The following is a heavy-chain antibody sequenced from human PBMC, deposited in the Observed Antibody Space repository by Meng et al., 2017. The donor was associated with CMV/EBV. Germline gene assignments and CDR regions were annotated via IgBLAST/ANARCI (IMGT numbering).Heavy chain of an antibody. CDR1: GGSISSGGYY. CDR2: IYYSGST. Sequence: SETLSLTCTVSGGSISSGGYYWSWIRQPPGKGLEWIGSIYYSGSTYYNPSLKSRVTISVDTSKNQFSLKLSSVTAADTAVYYCARFPTSFYSSDWLTGDWFDPWGQGTLVTVSS. V-gene: IGHV4-39*01. D-gene: IGHD6-19*01. J-gene: IGHJ5*02. CDR3: ARFPTSFYSSDWLTGDWFDP.